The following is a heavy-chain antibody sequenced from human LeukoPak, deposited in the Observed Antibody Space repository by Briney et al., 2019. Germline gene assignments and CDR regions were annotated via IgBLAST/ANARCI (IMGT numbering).Heavy chain of an antibody. Sequence: SETLSLTCTVSGGSISSSSYSWGWIRQPPGKGLEWIGSIYYSGSTYYNPSLKSRVTISVDTSKNQFSLKLSSVTAADTAVYYCARVGDILTGYYIDYWGQGTLVTVSS. CDR1: GGSISSSSYS. V-gene: IGHV4-39*01. D-gene: IGHD3-9*01. J-gene: IGHJ4*02. CDR3: ARVGDILTGYYIDY. CDR2: IYYSGST.